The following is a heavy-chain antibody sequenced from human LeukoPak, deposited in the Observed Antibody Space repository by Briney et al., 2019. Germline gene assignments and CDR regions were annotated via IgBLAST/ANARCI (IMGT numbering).Heavy chain of an antibody. CDR1: GYSFTTYW. Sequence: GESLKISCKGSGYSFTTYWIAWVRQMPGEGLEWMGIIYPGDSDTRYSPSFQGQATMSADKSINTAYLQWSSLKASDTAMYYCARQSGYRSSWYDYYYMDVWGEGTTVTVSS. J-gene: IGHJ6*03. V-gene: IGHV5-51*01. CDR3: ARQSGYRSSWYDYYYMDV. CDR2: IYPGDSDT. D-gene: IGHD6-13*01.